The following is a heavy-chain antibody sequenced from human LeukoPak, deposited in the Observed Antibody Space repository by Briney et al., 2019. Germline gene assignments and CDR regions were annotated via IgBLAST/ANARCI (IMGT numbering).Heavy chain of an antibody. D-gene: IGHD3-22*01. CDR2: VYYSGST. V-gene: IGHV4-59*01. CDR3: ARVDYDSSGYFDY. CDR1: GGSISTFY. Sequence: PSETLSLTCTVSGGSISTFYWSWLRQPPGKQLEWIGYVYYSGSTNYNPSFKTRVTISVDTSKNQFSLKLSSMTPADTAAYYCARVDYDSSGYFDYWGQGTLVTVSS. J-gene: IGHJ4*02.